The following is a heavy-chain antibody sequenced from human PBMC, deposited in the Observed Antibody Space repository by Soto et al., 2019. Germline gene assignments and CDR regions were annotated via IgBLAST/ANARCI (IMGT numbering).Heavy chain of an antibody. CDR3: AREDGIVGATSAFDY. J-gene: IGHJ4*02. CDR2: INGRGNYI. Sequence: EGSLRLSCAASGFTFSTYNMNWVRQAPGKGLEWVSSINGRGNYIYYADSVKGRFTISRDNAKKSLYLQMNSLRAEDTAVYYCAREDGIVGATSAFDYWGQGTLVTVSS. D-gene: IGHD1-26*01. V-gene: IGHV3-21*01. CDR1: GFTFSTYN.